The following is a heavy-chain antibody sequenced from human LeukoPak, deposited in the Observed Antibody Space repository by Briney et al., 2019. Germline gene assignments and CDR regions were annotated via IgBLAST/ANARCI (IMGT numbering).Heavy chain of an antibody. V-gene: IGHV3-48*03. CDR2: ISRSGYTK. Sequence: PGGSLRLSCAASGFIFTSYEMNWVRQAPGKGLEWVSWISRSGYTKYADSVKGRFTISRDNAKNSLYLQMNSLRVEDTAVYYCARDAPGTVTNDYWGQGTLVTVSS. D-gene: IGHD4-17*01. CDR1: GFIFTSYE. J-gene: IGHJ4*02. CDR3: ARDAPGTVTNDY.